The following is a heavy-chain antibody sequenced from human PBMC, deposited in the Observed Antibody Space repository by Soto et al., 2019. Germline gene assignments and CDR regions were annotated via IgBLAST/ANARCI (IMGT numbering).Heavy chain of an antibody. V-gene: IGHV3-73*01. CDR1: GLTFSGSA. Sequence: EVQLVESGGGLVQPGGSLKLSCAASGLTFSGSAMHWVRQASGKGLEWVGRIGSKANSYATAYVESVKGRFTISRDDSKNTAYLQMNSLKTEDTAVYYCTRHADLGYCSSTSCYDFDYWGQGTLVTVSS. CDR2: IGSKANSYAT. CDR3: TRHADLGYCSSTSCYDFDY. D-gene: IGHD2-2*01. J-gene: IGHJ4*02.